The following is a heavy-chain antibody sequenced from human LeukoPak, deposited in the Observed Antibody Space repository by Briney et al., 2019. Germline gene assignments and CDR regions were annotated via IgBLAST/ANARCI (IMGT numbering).Heavy chain of an antibody. CDR3: AREPLTTPYSSGWYVY. CDR2: ISAYNGNT. J-gene: IGHJ4*02. D-gene: IGHD6-19*01. CDR1: GYTFTSYG. V-gene: IGHV1-18*01. Sequence: GASVKVSCKASGYTFTSYGISWLRQAPGQGLEWMGLISAYNGNTNYAQKLQGRVTMTTDTSTSTAYMELRSLRSDDTAVYYCAREPLTTPYSSGWYVYWGQGTLVTVSS.